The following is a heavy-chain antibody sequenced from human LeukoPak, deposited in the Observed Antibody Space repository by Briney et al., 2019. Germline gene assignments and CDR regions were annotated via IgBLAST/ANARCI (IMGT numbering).Heavy chain of an antibody. D-gene: IGHD3-16*01. CDR3: AGGQGDDYVWGSQFDY. Sequence: SETLSLTCTVSGASISNYYWSWIRQPAGKGLEWIGRIYTSGSTNYSPSLKSRVTMSVDTSKNQFSLKLSSVTAADTAVYYCAGGQGDDYVWGSQFDYWGQGTLVTVSS. V-gene: IGHV4-4*07. CDR2: IYTSGST. CDR1: GASISNYY. J-gene: IGHJ4*02.